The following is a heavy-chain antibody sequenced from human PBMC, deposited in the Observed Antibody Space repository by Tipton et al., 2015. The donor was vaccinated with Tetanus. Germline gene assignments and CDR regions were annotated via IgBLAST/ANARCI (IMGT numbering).Heavy chain of an antibody. CDR2: ISHSGSS. Sequence: TLSLTCTVSGGSFSLYYWNWVRQSPGKGLEWIGEISHSGSSSYSPSLKSRVTISVDTSKNQFSLRLRSVAAADTAVYYCATQTDNWFDPWGQGLLVTVSS. CDR1: GGSFSLYY. V-gene: IGHV4-34*01. J-gene: IGHJ5*02. CDR3: ATQTDNWFDP.